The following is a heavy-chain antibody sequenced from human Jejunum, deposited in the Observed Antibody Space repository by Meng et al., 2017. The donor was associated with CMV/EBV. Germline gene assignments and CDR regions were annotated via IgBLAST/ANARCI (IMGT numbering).Heavy chain of an antibody. Sequence: SRSYYWGWIRQPPGKGLEWIGNIFYTGGTYYNPSLKSRVTMSVDTSKNQFSLKLSSVTAADTAMYFCARDLYSGYINTPRRAFDIWGQGTMVTVSS. J-gene: IGHJ3*02. D-gene: IGHD5-12*01. CDR3: ARDLYSGYINTPRRAFDI. CDR1: SRSYY. V-gene: IGHV4-39*07. CDR2: IFYTGGT.